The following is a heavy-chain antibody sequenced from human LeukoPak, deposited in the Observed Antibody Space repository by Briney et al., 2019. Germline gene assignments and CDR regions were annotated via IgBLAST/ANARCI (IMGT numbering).Heavy chain of an antibody. CDR1: GFTFSSYW. CDR3: ARGGDYPFDY. CDR2: SNSDGSGT. Sequence: GGSLRLSCAASGFTFSSYWMHWVRQAPGKGLVWVSRSNSDGSGTNYADSVKGRFTISRDNAKNTLYLQMNSLRAEDTAVYYCARGGDYPFDYWGQGTLVTVSS. J-gene: IGHJ4*02. V-gene: IGHV3-74*01. D-gene: IGHD4-17*01.